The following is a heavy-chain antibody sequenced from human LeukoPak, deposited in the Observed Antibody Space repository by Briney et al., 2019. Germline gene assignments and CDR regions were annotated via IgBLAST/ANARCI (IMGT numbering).Heavy chain of an antibody. CDR1: GGSISRYY. Sequence: PSETLSLTCTVSGGSISRYYWSWIRQPPGKGLEWIGEINHSGSTNYNPSLKSRVTISVDTSKNQFSLKLSSVTAADTAVYYCARQRPDAAFDIWGQGTMVTVSS. J-gene: IGHJ3*02. CDR2: INHSGST. V-gene: IGHV4-34*01. CDR3: ARQRPDAAFDI.